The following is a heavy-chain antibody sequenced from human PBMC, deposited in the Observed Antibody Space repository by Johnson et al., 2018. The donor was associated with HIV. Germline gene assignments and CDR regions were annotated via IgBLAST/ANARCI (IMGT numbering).Heavy chain of an antibody. V-gene: IGHV3-53*01. Sequence: VQLVESGGGLIQPGGSLRLSCAASGFTVSSNYMSWVRQAPGKGLEWVSVIYSGGSTYYADSVKGRFTISRDNSKNTLYLQMNSLRAEDQAVYYCATRSGSYGVDAFDIWGQGTMVTVSS. CDR2: IYSGGST. J-gene: IGHJ3*02. CDR3: ATRSGSYGVDAFDI. CDR1: GFTVSSNY. D-gene: IGHD1-26*01.